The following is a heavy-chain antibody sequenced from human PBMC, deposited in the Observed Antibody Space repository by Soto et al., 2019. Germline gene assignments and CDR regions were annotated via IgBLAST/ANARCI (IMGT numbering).Heavy chain of an antibody. CDR2: IYYTGTT. Sequence: QVQLQESGPGLLKPSETLSLSCTVSYASINNYHWTWIRQPPGKGLEWIAYIYYTGTTNFNPSLRSRVSSSMDTSKNQFSLKRRSVTASDTAVYYCATLRGLGEVSPYFDSWGQGRMVIVSS. CDR3: ATLRGLGEVSPYFDS. D-gene: IGHD3-10*01. CDR1: YASINNYH. J-gene: IGHJ4*02. V-gene: IGHV4-59*08.